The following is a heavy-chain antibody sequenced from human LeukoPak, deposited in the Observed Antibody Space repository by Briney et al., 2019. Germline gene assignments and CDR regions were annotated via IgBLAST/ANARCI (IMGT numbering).Heavy chain of an antibody. V-gene: IGHV4-59*01. CDR2: IYYSGST. CDR1: GGSLSSYY. CDR3: ARESPIRMGVNAFDI. J-gene: IGHJ3*02. D-gene: IGHD3-16*01. Sequence: PSETLSLTCTVSGGSLSSYYWSWIRQPPGKGREWIGYIYYSGSTNYNPSLKGRVTISVDTSNNQFSLKLSSVTAADTAVYYCARESPIRMGVNAFDIWGQGTMVTVSS.